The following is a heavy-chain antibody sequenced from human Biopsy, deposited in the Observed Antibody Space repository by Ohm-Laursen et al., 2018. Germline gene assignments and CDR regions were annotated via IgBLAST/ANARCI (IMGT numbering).Heavy chain of an antibody. V-gene: IGHV4-59*03. Sequence: SETLSLTCSVSGGSTTGCYWSWIRQAPGKGLEWIGFIYYTGKTKSNPSLKSRLTMSVDTSKNQFSLNLTTVTTADTAVYYCAKNSGYSHDYWGQESWSPSP. CDR2: IYYTGKT. D-gene: IGHD3-22*01. CDR3: AKNSGYSHDY. J-gene: IGHJ4*01. CDR1: GGSTTGCY.